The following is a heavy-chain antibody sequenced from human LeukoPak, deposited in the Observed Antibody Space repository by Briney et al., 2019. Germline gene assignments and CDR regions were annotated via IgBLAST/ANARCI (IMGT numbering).Heavy chain of an antibody. CDR1: GGSISSSRYY. CDR3: ARHDYDFWSGLFDY. V-gene: IGHV4-39*01. Sequence: SETLSLTCTVSGGSISSSRYYWGWIRQPPGKGLEWIGSIYYRGNTFYDPSLKSRVTISVDTSGNQFSLKLTSVSAADTAVYYCARHDYDFWSGLFDYWGQGALVTVSS. D-gene: IGHD3-3*01. J-gene: IGHJ4*02. CDR2: IYYRGNT.